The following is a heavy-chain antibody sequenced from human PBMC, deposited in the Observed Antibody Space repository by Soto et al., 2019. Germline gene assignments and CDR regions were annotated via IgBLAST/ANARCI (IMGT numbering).Heavy chain of an antibody. CDR2: XNXNXGXT. Sequence: ASVKVSCKASGYTFTGYYMHLVRQAPGQGLEXMGWXNXNXGXTXYXXXXQGRVTMTRGTSISTAYMELSRLRSDHTAVYYCARGLGIAVALDYWGQGTLVTVSS. D-gene: IGHD6-19*01. J-gene: IGHJ4*02. V-gene: IGHV1-2*02. CDR3: ARGLGIAVALDY. CDR1: GYTFTGYY.